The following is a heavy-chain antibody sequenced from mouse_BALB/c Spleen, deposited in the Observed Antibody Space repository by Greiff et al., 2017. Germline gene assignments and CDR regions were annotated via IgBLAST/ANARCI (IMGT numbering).Heavy chain of an antibody. Sequence: EVHLVESGGGLVQPGGSRKLSCAASGFTFSSFGMHWVRQAPEKGLEWVAYISSGSSTIYYADTVKGRFTISRDNPKNTLFLQMTSLRSEDTAMYYCARAPPYYYGSRHFDVWGAGTTVTVSS. V-gene: IGHV5-17*02. J-gene: IGHJ1*01. CDR2: ISSGSSTI. CDR1: GFTFSSFG. CDR3: ARAPPYYYGSRHFDV. D-gene: IGHD1-1*01.